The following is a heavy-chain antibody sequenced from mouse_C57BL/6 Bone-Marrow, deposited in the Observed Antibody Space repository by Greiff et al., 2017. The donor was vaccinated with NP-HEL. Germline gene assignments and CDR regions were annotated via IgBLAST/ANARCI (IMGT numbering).Heavy chain of an antibody. V-gene: IGHV1-15*01. J-gene: IGHJ4*01. CDR3: TREEVYYAMDY. CDR1: GYTFTDYE. CDR2: IDPETGGT. Sequence: VKLMESGAELVRPGASVTLSCKASGYTFTDYEMHWVKQTPVHGLEWIGAIDPETGGTAYNQKFKGKAILTADKSSSTAYMELRSLTSEDSAVYYCTREEVYYAMDYWGQGTSVTVSS.